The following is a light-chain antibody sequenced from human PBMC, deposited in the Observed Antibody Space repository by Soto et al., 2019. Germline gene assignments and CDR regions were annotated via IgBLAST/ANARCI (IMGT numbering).Light chain of an antibody. V-gene: IGKV4-1*01. CDR1: QSVLYSSTNNNY. Sequence: DIVMTQSPDSLAVILGERASINCKSSQSVLYSSTNNNYLAWYQQKPGQPPKLLIYWASARESGVPDRFTGGGSGTDFTLTISSLQAEDVAFYFCQQYYSTPPTFGQGTKVEIK. CDR3: QQYYSTPPT. CDR2: WAS. J-gene: IGKJ1*01.